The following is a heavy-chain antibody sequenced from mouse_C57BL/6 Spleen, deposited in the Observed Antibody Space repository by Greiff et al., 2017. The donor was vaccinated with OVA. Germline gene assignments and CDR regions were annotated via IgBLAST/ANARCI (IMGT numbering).Heavy chain of an antibody. CDR3: ARAVNPYWYFDV. CDR2: INPNNGGT. V-gene: IGHV1-18*01. D-gene: IGHD6-1*01. Sequence: EVKLQESGPELVKPGASVKIPCKASGYTFTDYNMDWVKQSHGKSLEWIGDINPNNGGTIYNQKFKGKATLTVDKSSSTAYMELRSLTSEDTAVYYCARAVNPYWYFDVWGTGTTVTVSS. J-gene: IGHJ1*03. CDR1: GYTFTDYN.